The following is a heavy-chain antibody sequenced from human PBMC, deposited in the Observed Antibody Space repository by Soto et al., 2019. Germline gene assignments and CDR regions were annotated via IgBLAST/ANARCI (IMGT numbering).Heavy chain of an antibody. Sequence: PGGSLRLSCAASGFTFDDYAMHWVRQAPGKGLEWVSGISWNSGSIGYADSVKGRFTISRDNAKNSLYLQMNSLRAEDTALYYCAKDIRVVPAADAFDIWGQGTMVTVSS. CDR3: AKDIRVVPAADAFDI. CDR2: ISWNSGSI. J-gene: IGHJ3*02. V-gene: IGHV3-9*01. D-gene: IGHD2-2*01. CDR1: GFTFDDYA.